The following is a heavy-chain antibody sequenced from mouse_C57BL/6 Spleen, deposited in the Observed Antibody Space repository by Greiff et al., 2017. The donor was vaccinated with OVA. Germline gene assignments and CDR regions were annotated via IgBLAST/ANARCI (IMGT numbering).Heavy chain of an antibody. J-gene: IGHJ3*01. D-gene: IGHD3-2*02. CDR1: GYTFTSYW. V-gene: IGHV1-5*01. Sequence: EVQLQQSGTVLARPGASVKMSCKTSGYTFTSYWMHWVKQRPVQGLEWIGAIYPGNSDTSYNQKFKGKAKLTAVTSASTAYMELRSLTNEDSAVYYCTRKATAQAPFAYWGQGTLVTVSA. CDR3: TRKATAQAPFAY. CDR2: IYPGNSDT.